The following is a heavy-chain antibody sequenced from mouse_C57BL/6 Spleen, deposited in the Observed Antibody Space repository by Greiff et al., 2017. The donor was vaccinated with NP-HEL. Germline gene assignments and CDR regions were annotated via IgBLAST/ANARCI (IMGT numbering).Heavy chain of an antibody. J-gene: IGHJ2*01. D-gene: IGHD1-1*01. CDR3: ARSIHYGSRPH. CDR2: INPGSGGT. Sequence: VQLQQSGAELVRPGTSVKVSCKASGYAFTNYLIEWVKQRPGQGLEWIGVINPGSGGTNYNEKFKGKATLTADKSSSTAYMQLSSLTSEDSAVYFCARSIHYGSRPHWGRGTTLTVSS. V-gene: IGHV1-54*01. CDR1: GYAFTNYL.